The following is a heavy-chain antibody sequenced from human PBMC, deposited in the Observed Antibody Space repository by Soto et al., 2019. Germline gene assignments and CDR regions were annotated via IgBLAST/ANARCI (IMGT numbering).Heavy chain of an antibody. CDR1: GFTFSSYG. D-gene: IGHD6-6*01. CDR2: ISYDGSNK. Sequence: QVQLVESGGGVVQPGRSLRLSCAASGFTFSSYGMHWVRQAPGKGLEWVAVISYDGSNKYYAESVKGRFTISRDNSKNTLYLQMNSLRAEDTAVYYCARQIAARDGGWFDPWGQGTLVTVSS. CDR3: ARQIAARDGGWFDP. V-gene: IGHV3-30*03. J-gene: IGHJ5*02.